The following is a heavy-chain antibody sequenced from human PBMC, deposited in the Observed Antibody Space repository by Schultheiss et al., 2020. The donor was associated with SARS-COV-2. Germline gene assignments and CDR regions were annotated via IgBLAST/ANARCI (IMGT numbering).Heavy chain of an antibody. V-gene: IGHV4-61*01. CDR1: GGSVSSGSYY. Sequence: SETLSLTCTVSGGSVSSGSYYWSWIRQPPGKGLEWIGYIYYSGSTNYNPSLKSRVTISVDTSKNQFSLKLSSVTAADTAVYYCVRHGVDGLRFLEWLFHFDYWGQGTLVTVSS. D-gene: IGHD3-3*01. J-gene: IGHJ4*02. CDR3: VRHGVDGLRFLEWLFHFDY. CDR2: IYYSGST.